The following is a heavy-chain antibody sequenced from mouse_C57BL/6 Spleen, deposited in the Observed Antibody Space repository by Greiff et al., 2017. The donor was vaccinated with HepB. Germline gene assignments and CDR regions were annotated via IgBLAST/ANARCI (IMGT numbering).Heavy chain of an antibody. CDR1: GYTFTDYN. CDR2: INPNNGGT. CDR3: ARRNGYSLYYAMDY. Sequence: VQLQQSGPELVKPGASVKIPCKASGYTFTDYNMDWVKQSHGKSLEWIGDINPNNGGTIYNQKFKGKATLTVDKSSSTAYMELRSLTSEDTAVYYCARRNGYSLYYAMDYWGQGTSVTVSS. V-gene: IGHV1-18*01. D-gene: IGHD2-3*01. J-gene: IGHJ4*01.